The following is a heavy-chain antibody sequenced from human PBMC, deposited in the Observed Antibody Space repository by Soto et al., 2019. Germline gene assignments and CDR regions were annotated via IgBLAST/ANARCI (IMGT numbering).Heavy chain of an antibody. J-gene: IGHJ3*02. CDR3: ARGWGSGSYYKPSDI. CDR2: IYYSWST. V-gene: IGHV4-31*03. CDR1: VGSISIGGYY. D-gene: IGHD1-26*01. Sequence: SETLSLTCTVSVGSISIGGYYLTWIRQHPGKGLEWIGYIYYSWSTYYNPSLKSRVTISVDTSKNQFSLNLSSVTAADTAVYYCARGWGSGSYYKPSDIWGQGTLVTVSS.